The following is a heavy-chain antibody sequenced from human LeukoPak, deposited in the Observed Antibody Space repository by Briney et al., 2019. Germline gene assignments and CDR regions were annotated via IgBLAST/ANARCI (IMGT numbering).Heavy chain of an antibody. CDR2: IRQDGSEK. Sequence: TGGSLRLSCEVSGFTFTDYWMNWVRQAPGKGPEWVASIRQDGSEKTYVDSVKGRFTISRDNTKNSLSLQLNGLRVEDTAVYYCARDGTAAGLYFDLWGQGTLVTVSS. V-gene: IGHV3-7*01. D-gene: IGHD6-13*01. CDR1: GFTFTDYW. CDR3: ARDGTAAGLYFDL. J-gene: IGHJ4*01.